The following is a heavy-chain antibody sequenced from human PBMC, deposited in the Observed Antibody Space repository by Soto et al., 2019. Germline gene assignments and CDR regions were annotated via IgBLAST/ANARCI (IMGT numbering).Heavy chain of an antibody. Sequence: PSQTLSLTCAISGDSVSSNSAAWNWIRQSPSRGFEWLGRTYYRSKWYNDYAVSVKSRITINPDTSKNQFSLQLNSVTPEDTAVYYCARGLALSGSYLRAFDSWGQGTLVTVSS. V-gene: IGHV6-1*01. CDR2: TYYRSKWYN. CDR1: GDSVSSNSAA. J-gene: IGHJ4*02. CDR3: ARGLALSGSYLRAFDS. D-gene: IGHD1-26*01.